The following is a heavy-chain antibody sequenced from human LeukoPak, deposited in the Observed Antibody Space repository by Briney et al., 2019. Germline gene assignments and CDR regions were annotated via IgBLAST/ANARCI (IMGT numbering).Heavy chain of an antibody. D-gene: IGHD6-13*01. V-gene: IGHV3-33*01. J-gene: IGHJ4*02. CDR2: IWYDGSNK. Sequence: PGGSLRLSCAASGFTLSSYGMHWVRQAPGKGLEWVAVIWYDGSNKYYADSVKGRFTISRDNSKNTLYLQMSSLRAEDTAVYYCARAPYSSSWYLDYWGQGTLVTVSS. CDR1: GFTLSSYG. CDR3: ARAPYSSSWYLDY.